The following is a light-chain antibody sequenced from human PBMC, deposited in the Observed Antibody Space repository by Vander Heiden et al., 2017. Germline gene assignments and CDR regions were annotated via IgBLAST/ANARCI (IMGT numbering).Light chain of an antibody. V-gene: IGLV2-14*01. J-gene: IGLJ3*02. CDR1: SSDVGGYNY. CDR3: SSYTSTSTWV. CDR2: DVS. Sequence: QSALTQPASVSGSPGQSITISCTGTSSDVGGYNYVYWYQQHPGKAPKLMFYDVSIRPSGVSSRFSGSKSGNTASLTISGLQAEDDADYYCSSYTSTSTWVFGGGTKLTVL.